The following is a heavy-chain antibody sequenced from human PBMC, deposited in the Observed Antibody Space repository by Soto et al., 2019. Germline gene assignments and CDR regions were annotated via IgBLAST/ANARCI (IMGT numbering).Heavy chain of an antibody. Sequence: EVQLVESGGGLVQPGGSLRLSCAVSGFTFSSFWMHWVRQAPGEGLVWVSRINTDGSSTSYADSVKGRFTISRDNAKNTLYLQMNSLRVEDTAMYYCAKRGVDTFGLSYWGQGTLVNVS. D-gene: IGHD3-10*01. CDR3: AKRGVDTFGLSY. CDR2: INTDGSST. CDR1: GFTFSSFW. V-gene: IGHV3-74*01. J-gene: IGHJ4*02.